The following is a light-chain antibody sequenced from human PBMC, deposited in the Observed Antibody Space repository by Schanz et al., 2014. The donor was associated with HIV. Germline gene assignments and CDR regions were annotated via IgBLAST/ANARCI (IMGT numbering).Light chain of an antibody. CDR3: QQSNTFPYT. CDR2: RAS. V-gene: IGKV1-5*03. Sequence: DIQMTQSPSTLSASIGDGVTITCRASQYISSWLAWYQQKPGQAPNLLIYRASTLETGVSSRFSGSGSGTEFTLTISSLQPDDFATYYCQQSNTFPYTFGQGTKLDIK. J-gene: IGKJ2*01. CDR1: QYISSW.